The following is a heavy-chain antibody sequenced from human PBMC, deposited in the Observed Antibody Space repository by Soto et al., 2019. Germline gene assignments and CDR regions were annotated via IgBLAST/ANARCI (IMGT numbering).Heavy chain of an antibody. V-gene: IGHV3-13*04. J-gene: IGHJ6*02. D-gene: IGHD3-22*01. CDR2: IGTAGDT. Sequence: PGGSLRLSCAASGFTFSSYDMHWVRQATGKGLEWVSAIGTAGDTYYPGSVKGRFTISRENAKNSLYLQMNSLRAGDTAVYYCARSPPGGYHYYYGLDVWGQGTTVTSP. CDR1: GFTFSSYD. CDR3: ARSPPGGYHYYYGLDV.